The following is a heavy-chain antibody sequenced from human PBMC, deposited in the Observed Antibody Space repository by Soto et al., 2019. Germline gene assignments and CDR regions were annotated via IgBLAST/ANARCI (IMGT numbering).Heavy chain of an antibody. J-gene: IGHJ6*03. CDR2: INPGDSDT. Sequence: GESLNISCKGSGYSFTSYLIGWVRQMPGKGLEWMGIINPGDSDTRYSPSFQGQVTISADKSISTAYLQWSSLKASDTAIYYCARRAYCSGGTCYSGYYYYYMDVWGKGTTVTVSS. V-gene: IGHV5-51*01. D-gene: IGHD2-15*01. CDR1: GYSFTSYL. CDR3: ARRAYCSGGTCYSGYYYYYMDV.